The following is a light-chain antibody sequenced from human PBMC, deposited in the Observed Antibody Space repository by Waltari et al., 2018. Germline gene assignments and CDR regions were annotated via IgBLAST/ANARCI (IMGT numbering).Light chain of an antibody. V-gene: IGKV1-NL1*01. J-gene: IGKJ3*01. CDR2: AAS. Sequence: DIQVTQSPSSLSASVGDRVTMTCRASHDIKNSVVWYQQKPGKAPQLLLYAASRLQGGVPSRFSGSGSETDYTLTINSLQPEDFAAYYCQQYFDTPFTFGPGTKVDIK. CDR3: QQYFDTPFT. CDR1: HDIKNS.